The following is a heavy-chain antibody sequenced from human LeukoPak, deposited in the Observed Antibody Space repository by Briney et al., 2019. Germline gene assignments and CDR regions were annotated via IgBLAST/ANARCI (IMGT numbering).Heavy chain of an antibody. CDR3: ARNFGTFDP. V-gene: IGHV4-34*01. Sequence: SETLSLTCAVYGGSFSGYYWSWIRQPPGEGLEWIGEINHSGSTNYNPSLKSRVTISVDTSKNQFSLKLSSVTAADTAVYYCARNFGTFDPWGQGTLVTVSS. CDR1: GGSFSGYY. CDR2: INHSGST. J-gene: IGHJ5*02. D-gene: IGHD3-3*01.